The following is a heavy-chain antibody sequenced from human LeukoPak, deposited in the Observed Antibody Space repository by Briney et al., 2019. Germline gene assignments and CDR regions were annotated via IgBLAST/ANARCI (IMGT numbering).Heavy chain of an antibody. V-gene: IGHV4-39*07. CDR3: ARVAPSFLVAGTGAFDI. Sequence: SETLSLTCTVSGGSISSYYWGWIRQPPGKGLEWIGSMFYSGSTYYNPSLKSRLTISVDTSKNQFSLKLISVAAADTAMYYCARVAPSFLVAGTGAFDIWSQGTMVTVSS. CDR2: MFYSGST. D-gene: IGHD2-15*01. J-gene: IGHJ3*02. CDR1: GGSISSYY.